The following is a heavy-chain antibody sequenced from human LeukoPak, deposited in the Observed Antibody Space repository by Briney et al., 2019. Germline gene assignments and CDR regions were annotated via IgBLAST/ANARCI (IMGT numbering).Heavy chain of an antibody. Sequence: ESLNISCKGSGYSFTSYWIGWVRHMPGKGLEWMGIIYPGDSDTRYSPSFQGQVTISADKSISTAYLQWSSLKASDTAMYYCARQMLYYDSSGVGMDVWGQGTTVTVSS. CDR1: GYSFTSYW. V-gene: IGHV5-51*01. D-gene: IGHD3-22*01. J-gene: IGHJ6*02. CDR2: IYPGDSDT. CDR3: ARQMLYYDSSGVGMDV.